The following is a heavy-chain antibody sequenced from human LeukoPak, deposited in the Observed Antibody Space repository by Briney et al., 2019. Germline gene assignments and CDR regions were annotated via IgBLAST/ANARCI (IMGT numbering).Heavy chain of an antibody. V-gene: IGHV3-23*01. CDR2: ISGSGGST. CDR3: AKDYYDSSGHPYRYFDY. Sequence: GGSLRLSCAASGFTFSSYAMSWVRQAPGKGLEWVSAISGSGGSTYYADSVKGRFTISRDNTKNTLYLQMNSLRAEDTAVYYCAKDYYDSSGHPYRYFDYWGQGTLVTVSS. D-gene: IGHD3-22*01. J-gene: IGHJ4*02. CDR1: GFTFSSYA.